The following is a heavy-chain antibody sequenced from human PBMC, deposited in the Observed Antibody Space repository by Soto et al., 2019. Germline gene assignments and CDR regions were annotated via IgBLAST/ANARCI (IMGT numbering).Heavy chain of an antibody. V-gene: IGHV3-30*18. CDR1: GFTFSSYG. D-gene: IGHD6-19*01. J-gene: IGHJ6*02. CDR3: VKDGSSGWPYYYGLDV. Sequence: GGSLRLCCAASGFTFSSYGMHWVRQAPGKGLEWVAVISYDGRNKYYADSVKGRFTISRDNSKNTLYLQMSSLRAEDTAVYYCVKDGSSGWPYYYGLDVWGQGTTVTVSS. CDR2: ISYDGRNK.